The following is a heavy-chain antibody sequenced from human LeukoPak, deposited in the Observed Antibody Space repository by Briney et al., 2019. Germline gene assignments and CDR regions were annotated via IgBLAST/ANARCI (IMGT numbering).Heavy chain of an antibody. CDR1: GGSFSGYY. CDR3: ARGDLLYGY. CDR2: INHSGST. Sequence: PSETLSLTCAVYGGSFSGYYRSWIRQPPGKGLEWIGEINHSGSTNYNPSLKSRVTISVDTSKNQFSLKLSSVTAADTAVYYCARGDLLYGYWGQGTLVTVSS. J-gene: IGHJ4*02. V-gene: IGHV4-34*01. D-gene: IGHD2-2*02.